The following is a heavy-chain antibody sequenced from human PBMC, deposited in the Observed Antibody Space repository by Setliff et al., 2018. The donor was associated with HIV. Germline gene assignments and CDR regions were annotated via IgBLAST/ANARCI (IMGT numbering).Heavy chain of an antibody. CDR2: IIPIFGTA. J-gene: IGHJ4*02. V-gene: IGHV1-69*13. CDR1: GVTFSSYA. CDR3: ARERNYGVNRPFDY. Sequence: SVKVSCKASGVTFSSYAINWVRQAPGQGLEWMGGIIPIFGTANYAQKFQGRVTITADESTNTAYMHLASLTSEDTAVYYCARERNYGVNRPFDYWGQGTLVTVSS. D-gene: IGHD4-17*01.